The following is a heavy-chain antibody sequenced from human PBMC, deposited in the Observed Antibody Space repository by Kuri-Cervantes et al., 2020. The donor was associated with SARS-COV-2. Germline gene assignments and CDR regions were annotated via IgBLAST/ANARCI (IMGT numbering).Heavy chain of an antibody. CDR2: IYYSGRT. D-gene: IGHD5-18*01. J-gene: IGHJ4*02. CDR3: ARLDTAMVLNY. V-gene: IGHV4-59*08. Sequence: SETLSLTCTVSGGSISSYYWSWIRQHPGEGLEWIGYIYYSGRTNYNPSLKSRVTISVDTSKNQFSLKLSSVTAADTAVYYCARLDTAMVLNYWGQGTLVTVSS. CDR1: GGSISSYY.